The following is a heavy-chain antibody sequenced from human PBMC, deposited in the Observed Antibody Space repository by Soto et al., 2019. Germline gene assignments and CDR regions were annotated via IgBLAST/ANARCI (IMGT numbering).Heavy chain of an antibody. CDR1: GGTFSSYA. Sequence: QVQLVQSGXEVKKPGSSVKVSCKASGGTFSSYAISWVRQAPGQGLEWMGGIIPIFGTANYAQKFQGRVTITADESTSTAYMELSSLRSEDTAVYYCARGTNWNYSRANWFDPWGQGTLVTVSS. CDR2: IIPIFGTA. D-gene: IGHD1-7*01. J-gene: IGHJ5*02. CDR3: ARGTNWNYSRANWFDP. V-gene: IGHV1-69*01.